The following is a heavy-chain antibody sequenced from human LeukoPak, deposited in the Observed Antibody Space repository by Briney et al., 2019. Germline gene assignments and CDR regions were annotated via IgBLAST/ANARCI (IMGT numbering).Heavy chain of an antibody. J-gene: IGHJ1*01. CDR1: GLTFSGHW. Sequence: GESLRLSCAASGLTFSGHWMHWVRQAPGKGLEWVAVISYDGSNKYYADSVKGRFTISRDNSKNTLYLQMNSLRAEDTAVYYCARVDTAMAQITSEYFQHWGQGTLVTVSS. D-gene: IGHD5-18*01. V-gene: IGHV3-30-3*01. CDR2: ISYDGSNK. CDR3: ARVDTAMAQITSEYFQH.